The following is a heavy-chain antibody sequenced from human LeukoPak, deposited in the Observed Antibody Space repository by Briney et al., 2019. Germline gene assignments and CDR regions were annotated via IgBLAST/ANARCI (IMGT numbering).Heavy chain of an antibody. CDR2: ISAYNGNT. J-gene: IGHJ5*02. CDR3: ARDWSYCSSTSCRNLNWFDP. Sequence: ASVTVCRKSSAYTFTSYGISWVRQAPEQGLGWVGWISAYNGNTNYAQKLQGRVTMTTDTSTSTAYMEMRSLRSDDTAVYYCARDWSYCSSTSCRNLNWFDPWGQGTLVTVSS. V-gene: IGHV1-18*01. CDR1: AYTFTSYG. D-gene: IGHD2-2*01.